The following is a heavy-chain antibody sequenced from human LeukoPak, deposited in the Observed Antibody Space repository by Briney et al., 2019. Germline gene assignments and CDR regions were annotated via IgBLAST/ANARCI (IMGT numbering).Heavy chain of an antibody. D-gene: IGHD6-13*01. CDR3: AKDRQQLANLDY. V-gene: IGHV3-23*01. CDR1: GFSFSTYG. CDR2: IGGSGDTT. Sequence: TGGSLRLSCAASGFSFSTYGMTWVRQAPGKGLEWVSGIGGSGDTTYYADSVKGRFTISRDNSKNTLYLQINSLRVEDTAVYYCAKDRQQLANLDYWGQGTLVAVSS. J-gene: IGHJ4*02.